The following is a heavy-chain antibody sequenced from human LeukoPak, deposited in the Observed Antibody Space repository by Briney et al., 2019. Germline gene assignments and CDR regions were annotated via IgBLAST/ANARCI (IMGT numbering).Heavy chain of an antibody. CDR1: GGSISSGGYS. J-gene: IGHJ5*02. D-gene: IGHD1-26*01. V-gene: IGHV4-30-4*07. Sequence: PSETLSLTCAVSGGSISSGGYSWSWIRQPPGKGLEWIGYIYYSGSTYYNPSLKSRVTISVDTSKNQFSLKLSSVTAADTAVYYCAREAAGIVFDFDPWGQGTLVTVSS. CDR3: AREAAGIVFDFDP. CDR2: IYYSGST.